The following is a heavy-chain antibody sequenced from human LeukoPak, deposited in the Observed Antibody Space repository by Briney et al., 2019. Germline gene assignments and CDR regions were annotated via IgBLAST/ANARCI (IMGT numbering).Heavy chain of an antibody. V-gene: IGHV1-18*01. J-gene: IGHJ4*02. CDR1: GGTFSSYA. CDR2: ISAYNGNT. CDR3: ARDARRLNCLDY. Sequence: GASVKVSCKASGGTFSSYAISWVRQAPGQRLEWMGWISAYNGNTNYAQKLQGRVTMTTDTSTSTAYMELRSLRSDDTAVYYCARDARRLNCLDYWGQGTLVTVSS. D-gene: IGHD2-15*01.